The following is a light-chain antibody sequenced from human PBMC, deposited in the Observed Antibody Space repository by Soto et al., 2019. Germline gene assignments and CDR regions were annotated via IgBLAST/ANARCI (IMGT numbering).Light chain of an antibody. CDR3: QHLRVWPLT. V-gene: IGKV3-11*01. CDR1: QTISSY. CDR2: DAS. J-gene: IGKJ4*01. Sequence: EIVLTQSPATLSLSPGEGATLSCRASQTISSYLAWYQQKPGQAPRLLIYDASNRATGIPARFSGSGSGTDFTLTLCSLATEDFAVYDCQHLRVWPLTFGGGTKGEI.